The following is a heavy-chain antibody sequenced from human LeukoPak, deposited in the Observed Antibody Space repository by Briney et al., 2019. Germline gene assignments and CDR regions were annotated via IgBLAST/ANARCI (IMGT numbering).Heavy chain of an antibody. Sequence: ASVKVSCKASGYTFTGYYMHWVRQAPGQGLEWMGWINPNSGGTNYAQKFQGRVTMTRDTSISTAYMELSRLRSDDTAVYYCARDLYCSGGSCSLIIGYWGQGTLVTVSS. J-gene: IGHJ4*02. V-gene: IGHV1-2*02. CDR1: GYTFTGYY. D-gene: IGHD2-15*01. CDR3: ARDLYCSGGSCSLIIGY. CDR2: INPNSGGT.